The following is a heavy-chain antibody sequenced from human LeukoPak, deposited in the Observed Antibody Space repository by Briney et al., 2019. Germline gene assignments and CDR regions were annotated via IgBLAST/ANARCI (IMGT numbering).Heavy chain of an antibody. D-gene: IGHD3-22*01. CDR1: GGSISSGDYY. CDR3: ARDSSGYCNFDY. J-gene: IGHJ4*02. V-gene: IGHV4-31*03. CDR2: IYYSGST. Sequence: SETLSLTCTVSGGSISSGDYYWSWIRQHPGKGLEWIGYIYYSGSTYYNPSLKSRVTISVDTSKNQFSLKLSSVTAADTAVYYCARDSSGYCNFDYWGQGTLVTVSS.